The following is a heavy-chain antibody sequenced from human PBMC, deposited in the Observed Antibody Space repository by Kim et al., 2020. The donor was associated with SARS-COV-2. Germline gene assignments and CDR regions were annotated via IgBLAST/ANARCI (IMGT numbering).Heavy chain of an antibody. Sequence: RYSPSFQGQVTISADKSINTAHLQWSTLKASDTAMYYCATSNGSSWAYFDYWGQGTLVTVSS. V-gene: IGHV5-51*01. CDR3: ATSNGSSWAYFDY. D-gene: IGHD6-13*01. J-gene: IGHJ4*02.